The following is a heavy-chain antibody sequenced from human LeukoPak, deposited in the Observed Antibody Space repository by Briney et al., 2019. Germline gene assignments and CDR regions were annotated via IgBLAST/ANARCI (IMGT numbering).Heavy chain of an antibody. V-gene: IGHV4-34*01. CDR1: GGSFSGYY. D-gene: IGHD5-18*01. J-gene: IGHJ4*02. CDR3: ARDRHVVDTAMVAAYYFDY. Sequence: SETLSLTCAVYGGSFSGYYWSWIRQPPGKGLEWIGEINHSGSTNYNPSLKSRVTISVDTSKNQFSLKLSSVTAADTAVYYCARDRHVVDTAMVAAYYFDYWGQGTLVTVSS. CDR2: INHSGST.